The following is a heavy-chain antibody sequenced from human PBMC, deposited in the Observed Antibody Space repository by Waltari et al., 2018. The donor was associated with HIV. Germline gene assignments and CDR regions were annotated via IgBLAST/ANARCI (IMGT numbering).Heavy chain of an antibody. CDR2: IYSGGSR. J-gene: IGHJ6*02. V-gene: IGHV3-53*01. Sequence: EVQLVESGGGLIETGGSLRLSCAASGFTVSSNYMSWVRQAPGKGLGWVSVIYSGGSRYYADSVKGRFTISRDNSKNTVSLHMNSLRAEDTAVYYCARDPRSSGYYGVDVWAKGPRSPSP. CDR3: ARDPRSSGYYGVDV. D-gene: IGHD1-26*01. CDR1: GFTVSSNY.